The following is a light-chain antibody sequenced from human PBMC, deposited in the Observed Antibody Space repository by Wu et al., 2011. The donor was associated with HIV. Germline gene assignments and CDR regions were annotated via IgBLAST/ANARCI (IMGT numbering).Light chain of an antibody. J-gene: IGKJ2*01. Sequence: EIVLTQYPGSLSLSPGERASLSCRASQSINKNYLAWYQQKPGQAPRLLMYAASSRATGVPDRFRGSGSGTDFTLTISRLEREDFAVYYCQHYGSSSYTFGQGTKLEIK. V-gene: IGKV3-20*01. CDR3: QHYGSSSYT. CDR1: QSINKNY. CDR2: AAS.